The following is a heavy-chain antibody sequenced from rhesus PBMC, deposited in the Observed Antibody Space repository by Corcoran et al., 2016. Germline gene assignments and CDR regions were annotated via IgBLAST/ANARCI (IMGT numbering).Heavy chain of an antibody. D-gene: IGHD3-16*01. CDR1: GGSISGYY. V-gene: IGHV4-165*02. CDR3: ARDYYSGSYPPYGRFDV. CDR2: IGGSSGST. J-gene: IGHJ5-1*01. Sequence: QVQLQESGPGLVKPSETLSLTCAVSGGSISGYYWNWIRQPPGKGLEWIGYIGGSSGSTYYNSSLKSRVTISTDPSKNQFSLKLSSVTAADTAVYYCARDYYSGSYPPYGRFDVWGPGVLVTVSS.